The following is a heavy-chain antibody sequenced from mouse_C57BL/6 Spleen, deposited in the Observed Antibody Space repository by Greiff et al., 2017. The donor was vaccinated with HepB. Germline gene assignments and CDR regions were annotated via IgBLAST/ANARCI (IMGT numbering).Heavy chain of an antibody. CDR3: ARGGLRVVYYFDY. J-gene: IGHJ2*01. Sequence: VQLQQPGAELVRPGSSVKLSCKASGYTFTSYWMHWVKQRPIQGLEWIGNIDPSDSETHYNQKFKDKATLTVDKSSSTAYMQLSSLTSEDSAVYYCARGGLRVVYYFDYWGQGTTLTVSS. V-gene: IGHV1-52*01. D-gene: IGHD3-1*01. CDR1: GYTFTSYW. CDR2: IDPSDSET.